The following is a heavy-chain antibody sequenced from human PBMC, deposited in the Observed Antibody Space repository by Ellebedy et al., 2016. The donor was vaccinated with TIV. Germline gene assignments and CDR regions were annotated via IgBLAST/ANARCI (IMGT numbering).Heavy chain of an antibody. CDR2: IYSGGST. D-gene: IGHD3-3*02. CDR1: GFTVNSNY. CDR3: ARDCCTWRHFGY. Sequence: PGGSLRLSCAASGFTVNSNYMSWVRQAPGKGLEWVSVIYSGGSTYYADSVKGRFTISRDNSKNTLYLQMNSLRAEDTAVYYRARDCCTWRHFGYWGQGTLVTVSS. V-gene: IGHV3-66*01. J-gene: IGHJ4*02.